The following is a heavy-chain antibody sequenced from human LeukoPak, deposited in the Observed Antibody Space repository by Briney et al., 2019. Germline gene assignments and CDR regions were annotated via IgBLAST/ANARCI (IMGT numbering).Heavy chain of an antibody. V-gene: IGHV4-59*01. Sequence: TSETLSLTCSVSDDSISNNCWSWIRQPPGKGLEWIGYIHYSGSTNYNPSLNSRVTISVDTSKKQVYLKVTSVTAADTAVYYCTRGEADYGSGSFLVWWGQGTLVTVPS. CDR3: TRGEADYGSGSFLVW. CDR1: DDSISNNC. D-gene: IGHD3-10*01. J-gene: IGHJ4*02. CDR2: IHYSGST.